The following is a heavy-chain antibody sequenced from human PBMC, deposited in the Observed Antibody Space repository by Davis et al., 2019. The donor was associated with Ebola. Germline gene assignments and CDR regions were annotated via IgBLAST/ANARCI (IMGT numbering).Heavy chain of an antibody. CDR1: GYTFTSYG. CDR3: ARDRWRRTDWFDP. J-gene: IGHJ5*02. V-gene: IGHV1-18*01. CDR2: ISAYNGNT. D-gene: IGHD2-15*01. Sequence: ASVKVSCKASGYTFTSYGISCVRQAPGQGLEWMGWISAYNGNTNYAQKFQGRVTMTRNTSTSTAYMELRSLRSDDTAVYYCARDRWRRTDWFDPWGQGTLVTVSS.